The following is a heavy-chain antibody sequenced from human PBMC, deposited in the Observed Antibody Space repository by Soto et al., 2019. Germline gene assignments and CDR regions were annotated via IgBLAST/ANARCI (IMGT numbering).Heavy chain of an antibody. CDR2: INAGNGNI. D-gene: IGHD6-13*01. CDR3: ARDRFTLDSSTWYFDS. V-gene: IGHV1-3*01. J-gene: IGHJ4*02. CDR1: GYTFTTYA. Sequence: ASVKVSCKASGYTFTTYAMHWVRQAPGQGLEWMGWINAGNGNIKYSQKFQDRVTITRDTSASTAYMELSSLKSEDTAVYYCARDRFTLDSSTWYFDSWGQGTLVTVSS.